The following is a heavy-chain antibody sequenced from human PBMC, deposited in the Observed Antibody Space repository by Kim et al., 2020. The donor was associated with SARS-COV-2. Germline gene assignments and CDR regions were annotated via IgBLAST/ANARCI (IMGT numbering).Heavy chain of an antibody. CDR2: INHSGST. D-gene: IGHD2-2*01. V-gene: IGHV4-34*01. J-gene: IGHJ6*02. Sequence: SETLSLTCAVYGGSFSGYYWSWIRQPPGKGLEWIGEINHSGSTNYNPSLKSRVTISVDTSKNQFSLKLSSVTAADTAVYYCARAPVVPAAKYYYYYYGMDVWGQGTTVTVSS. CDR3: ARAPVVPAAKYYYYYYGMDV. CDR1: GGSFSGYY.